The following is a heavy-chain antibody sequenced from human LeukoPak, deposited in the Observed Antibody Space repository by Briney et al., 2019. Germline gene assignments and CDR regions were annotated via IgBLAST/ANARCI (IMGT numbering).Heavy chain of an antibody. CDR1: GYTFTGYY. J-gene: IGHJ3*02. V-gene: IGHV1-2*02. CDR2: INPNSGGT. Sequence: ASVKVSCKSSGYTFTGYYMHWVRQAPGQGLEWMGWINPNSGGTNYAQKFQGRVTMTRDTSISTAYMELSRLRSDDTAVYYCARGDARYGAAAALDAFDIWGQGTMVTVSS. CDR3: ARGDARYGAAAALDAFDI. D-gene: IGHD6-13*01.